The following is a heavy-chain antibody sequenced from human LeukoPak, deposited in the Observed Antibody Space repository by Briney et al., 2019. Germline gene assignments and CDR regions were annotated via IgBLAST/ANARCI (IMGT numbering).Heavy chain of an antibody. CDR3: ARESFRALAGYLDY. CDR1: GFTFSSYE. Sequence: GGSLRLSCAASGFTFSSYETNWVRQAPGKGLEWVSGISGSGDTTYYADSERGRFTISRDNSRNTLFLQMNSLRVEDTAVYFCARESFRALAGYLDYWGQGSLVIVSS. V-gene: IGHV3-23*01. CDR2: ISGSGDTT. D-gene: IGHD6-19*01. J-gene: IGHJ4*02.